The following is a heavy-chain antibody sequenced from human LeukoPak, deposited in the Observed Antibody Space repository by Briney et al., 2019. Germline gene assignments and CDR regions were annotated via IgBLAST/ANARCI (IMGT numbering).Heavy chain of an antibody. CDR3: ARRTTYYDILTGYYTDWFDP. Sequence: GASVKVSCKASGYTCTSYGISWVRQAPGQGLEWMGWISAYNGNTNYAQKLQGRVTMTTDTSTSTAYMEQRSLRSDDTAVYYCARRTTYYDILTGYYTDWFDPWGQGTLVTVSS. J-gene: IGHJ5*02. CDR2: ISAYNGNT. D-gene: IGHD3-9*01. V-gene: IGHV1-18*01. CDR1: GYTCTSYG.